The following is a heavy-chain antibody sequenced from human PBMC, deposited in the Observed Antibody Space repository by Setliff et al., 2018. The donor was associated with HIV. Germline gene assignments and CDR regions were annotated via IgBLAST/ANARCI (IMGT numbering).Heavy chain of an antibody. CDR1: GFLFSNYW. V-gene: IGHV4-4*02. Sequence: LRLSCGLSGFLFSNYWLSWVRQSPGKGREWIGEISPSGTANYTASLKSRVTMSRDKSTGQFYLKMRSVTAADTAVYYCARAPRRNDAFDIWGQGTMVTVSS. CDR2: ISPSGTA. CDR3: ARAPRRNDAFDI. J-gene: IGHJ3*02.